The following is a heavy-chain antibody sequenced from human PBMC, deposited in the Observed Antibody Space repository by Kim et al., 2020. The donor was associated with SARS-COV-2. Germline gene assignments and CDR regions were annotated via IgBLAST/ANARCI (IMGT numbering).Heavy chain of an antibody. J-gene: IGHJ4*02. D-gene: IGHD5-12*01. CDR3: MKDYRGD. V-gene: IGHV3-7*01. Sequence: GSVTNYVDSVKGRFTISRDNTKNSLYLQMNSLRAEDAAVYYCMKDYRGDWGQGVLVTVSS. CDR2: GSVT.